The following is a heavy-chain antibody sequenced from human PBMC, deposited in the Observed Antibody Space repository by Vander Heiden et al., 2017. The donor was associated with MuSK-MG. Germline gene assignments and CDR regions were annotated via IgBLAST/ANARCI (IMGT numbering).Heavy chain of an antibody. J-gene: IGHJ2*01. CDR1: GFTFTSSA. Sequence: QMQLVQSGPEVKKPGTSVQVSCKASGFTFTSSAVQWLRQARGQRLEWIGWIVVGSGNTNYAQKFQERVTITRDMSTSTAYMELSSLRSEDTAVYYCAASRGYSSSSGWYFDLWGRGTLVTVSS. V-gene: IGHV1-58*01. D-gene: IGHD6-6*01. CDR2: IVVGSGNT. CDR3: AASRGYSSSSGWYFDL.